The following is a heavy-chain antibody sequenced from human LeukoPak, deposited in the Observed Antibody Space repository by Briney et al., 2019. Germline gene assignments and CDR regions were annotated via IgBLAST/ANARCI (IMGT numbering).Heavy chain of an antibody. J-gene: IGHJ4*02. Sequence: SETLSLTCTVSGDSISSGDYYWSWIRQPAGKGLEWIGRISSSGSTNYNPSLKSRVTISVDTSKNQFSLKLSSVTAADTAVYYCARDWGTVGTPTAWGVWGQGTLVTVSS. CDR2: ISSSGST. D-gene: IGHD4-23*01. CDR3: ARDWGTVGTPTAWGV. CDR1: GDSISSGDYY. V-gene: IGHV4-61*02.